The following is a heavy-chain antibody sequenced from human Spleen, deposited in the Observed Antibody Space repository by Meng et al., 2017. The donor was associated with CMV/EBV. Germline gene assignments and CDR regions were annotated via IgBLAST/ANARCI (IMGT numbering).Heavy chain of an antibody. D-gene: IGHD2-2*01. V-gene: IGHV1-2*02. CDR2: INPNSADS. CDR3: ARGGYCSRTSCRRDAFDI. J-gene: IGHJ3*02. CDR1: GYTFTDYY. Sequence: ASVKVSCKASGYTFTDYYIHWVRQAPGQGLEWMGWINPNSADSNSAQKFQGRVTMTTDTSNSTAYMELSRLRSDDTAVYYCARGGYCSRTSCRRDAFDIWGKGTMVTVSS.